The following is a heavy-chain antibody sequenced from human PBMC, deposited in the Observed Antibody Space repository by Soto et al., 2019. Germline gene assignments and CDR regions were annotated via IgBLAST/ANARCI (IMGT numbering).Heavy chain of an antibody. CDR2: IYTSGSN. D-gene: IGHD3-9*01. CDR1: GGSIYNYY. CDR3: AREYYDILTGSGGWFEH. V-gene: IGHV4-4*07. Sequence: SETLSPTCTVSGGSIYNYYWNWLRHPAGKGLEWIGRIYTSGSNRYNRSLKSRVTMRVDTAKNQFSLNLSSVTAADTAVYYCAREYYDILTGSGGWFEHWGQGTLVTVS. J-gene: IGHJ5*02.